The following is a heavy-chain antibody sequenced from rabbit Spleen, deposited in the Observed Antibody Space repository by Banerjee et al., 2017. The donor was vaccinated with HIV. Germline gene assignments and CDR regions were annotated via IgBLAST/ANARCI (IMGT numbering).Heavy chain of an antibody. V-gene: IGHV1S40*01. CDR1: GVSFSSSSY. CDR3: AREWGYGNTFKL. Sequence: QSLEESGGDLVKPGASLTLTCTASGVSFSSSSYMCWVRQAPGKGLEWIACIDTGSSGFTYFATWAKGRFTCSKTSSTTVTLQMTRLTAADTATYFCAREWGYGNTFKLWGQGTLVTVS. D-gene: IGHD5-1*01. CDR2: IDTGSSGFT. J-gene: IGHJ4*01.